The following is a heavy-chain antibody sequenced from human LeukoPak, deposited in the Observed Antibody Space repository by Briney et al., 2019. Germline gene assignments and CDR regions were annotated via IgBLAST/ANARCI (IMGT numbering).Heavy chain of an antibody. CDR2: IYHSGDT. D-gene: IGHD2-2*01. V-gene: IGHV4-38-2*02. CDR1: GYSVSSGYY. Sequence: SETLSLTCTVSGYSVSSGYYWGWIRQPPGRGLEWIASIYHSGDTYYNPSLRSRVTISLDTSKNQLSLKLSSVTAADTAVYYCARSKAHLSTSWYGNWFDPWGQGTLVTVSS. CDR3: ARSKAHLSTSWYGNWFDP. J-gene: IGHJ5*02.